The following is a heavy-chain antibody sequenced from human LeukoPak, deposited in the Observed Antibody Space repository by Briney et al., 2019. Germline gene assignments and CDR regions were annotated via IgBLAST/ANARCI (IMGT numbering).Heavy chain of an antibody. CDR3: ARQRDDRSGYYFFGY. CDR2: INPSGGGT. CDR1: GYTFTSYY. Sequence: ASVKVSCKASGYTFTSYYIHWVRQAPGQGLEWMGMINPSGGGTGYAQKFQGRVTMTRDTATSTVYMELSSLRSEDTDLYYCARQRDDRSGYYFFGYWGQGTLVTVSS. V-gene: IGHV1-46*01. D-gene: IGHD3-22*01. J-gene: IGHJ4*02.